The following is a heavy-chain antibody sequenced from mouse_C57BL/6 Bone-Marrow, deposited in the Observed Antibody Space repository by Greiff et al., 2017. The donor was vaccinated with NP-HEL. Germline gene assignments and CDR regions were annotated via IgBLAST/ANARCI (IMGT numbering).Heavy chain of an antibody. D-gene: IGHD1-1*01. J-gene: IGHJ4*01. CDR1: GYTFTSYW. V-gene: IGHV1-64*01. Sequence: QVQLQQPGAELVKPGASVKLSCKASGYTFTSYWMHWVKQRPGQGLEWIGMIHPNSGSTNYNEKFKSKAILTVDKSSSTAYMQLSSLTSEDSAVYYCARGVITTVVATNYYAMDYWGQGTSVTVSS. CDR3: ARGVITTVVATNYYAMDY. CDR2: IHPNSGST.